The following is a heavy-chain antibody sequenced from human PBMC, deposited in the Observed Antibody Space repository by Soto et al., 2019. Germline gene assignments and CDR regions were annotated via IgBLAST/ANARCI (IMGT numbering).Heavy chain of an antibody. CDR3: AKDCRDIVVVVAADY. CDR2: ISGSGGST. CDR1: GFTFSSYA. Sequence: GGSLRLTCAASGFTFSSYAMSWVRQAPGKGLEWVSAISGSGGSTYYADSVKGRFTISRDNSKNTLYLQMNSLRAEDTAVYYCAKDCRDIVVVVAADYWGQGTLVTVSS. V-gene: IGHV3-23*01. D-gene: IGHD2-15*01. J-gene: IGHJ4*02.